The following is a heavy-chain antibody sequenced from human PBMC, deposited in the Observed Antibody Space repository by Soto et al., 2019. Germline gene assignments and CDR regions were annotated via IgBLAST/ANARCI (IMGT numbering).Heavy chain of an antibody. V-gene: IGHV1-18*01. D-gene: IGHD3-3*01. J-gene: IGHJ4*02. CDR1: GYTFTSYG. Sequence: QAQLLQSGTEGKNTWASVRVSCKASGYTFTSYGITWVSRAPGQGLQWMGWIGAYTGNPKYAQNLQGRVTMTTDTSTSTAYMDLRSLTPDDTAVYYCARADGDFDLNYFDLWGQGTLVPVST. CDR2: IGAYTGNP. CDR3: ARADGDFDLNYFDL.